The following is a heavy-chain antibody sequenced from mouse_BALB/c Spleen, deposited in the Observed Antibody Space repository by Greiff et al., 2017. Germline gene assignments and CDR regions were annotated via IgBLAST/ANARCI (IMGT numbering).Heavy chain of an antibody. D-gene: IGHD2-4*01. CDR3: ARGIYYDYAWFAY. J-gene: IGHJ3*01. V-gene: IGHV1-4*01. CDR2: INPSSGYT. Sequence: QVQLQQSGAELARPGASVKMSCKASGYTFTSYTMHWVKQRPGQGLEWIGYINPSSGYTNYNQKFKDKATLTADKSSSTAYMQLSSLTSEDSAVYYCARGIYYDYAWFAYWGQGTLVTVSA. CDR1: GYTFTSYT.